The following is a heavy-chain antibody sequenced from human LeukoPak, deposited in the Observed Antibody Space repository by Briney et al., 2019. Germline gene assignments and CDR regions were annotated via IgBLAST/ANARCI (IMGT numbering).Heavy chain of an antibody. CDR1: GGSFSGYY. J-gene: IGHJ4*02. CDR2: INHSGGT. D-gene: IGHD3-22*01. Sequence: PSETLSLTCAVYGGSFSGYYWSWIRQPPGKGLEWIGEINHSGGTNYNPSLKSRVTISVDTSKNQFSLKLSSVTAADTAVYYCARERRITMIVVVIPDGFDYWGQGTLVTVSS. V-gene: IGHV4-34*01. CDR3: ARERRITMIVVVIPDGFDY.